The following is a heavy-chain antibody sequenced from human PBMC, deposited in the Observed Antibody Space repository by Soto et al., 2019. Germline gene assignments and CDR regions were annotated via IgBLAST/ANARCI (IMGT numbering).Heavy chain of an antibody. V-gene: IGHV3-30*18. J-gene: IGHJ6*02. CDR1: GFTFGSHG. CDR2: ISYDETNE. Sequence: QVQLVESGGGLVQPGGSLRLTCVASGFTFGSHGMHWVRQAPGKGLEWVAVISYDETNEHYVDSVKGRFTISRDNSKSILYLQMNRLRPEDTAVYKCAKDLRTTIPDYGMDVWGRGTTVTVSS. D-gene: IGHD2-21*01. CDR3: AKDLRTTIPDYGMDV.